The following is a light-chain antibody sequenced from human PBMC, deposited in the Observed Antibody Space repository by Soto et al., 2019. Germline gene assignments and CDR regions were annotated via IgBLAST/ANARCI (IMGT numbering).Light chain of an antibody. J-gene: IGKJ2*01. Sequence: DIQMTQSPSSLSASVGDTVTITCRASQTINIYLSWYQQKPGQAPQLLIYGAVSLQGGVPSRFSGSGSGTDFTLTISSLQPEDVASDYCQQTYSPPRTFGQGTTLESK. CDR3: QQTYSPPRT. CDR2: GAV. V-gene: IGKV1-39*01. CDR1: QTINIY.